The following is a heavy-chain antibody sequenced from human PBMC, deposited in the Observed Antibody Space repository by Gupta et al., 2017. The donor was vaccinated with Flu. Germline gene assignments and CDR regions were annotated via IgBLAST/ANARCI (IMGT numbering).Heavy chain of an antibody. CDR3: ARDEDNYGGDYGYYYYMDV. J-gene: IGHJ6*03. CDR2: TSYDDTKK. D-gene: IGHD2-21*02. Sequence: QVEMVQSVGGVVKPGGSLRLSCAASGFTFTRYAMHWVRQAPGKGLEWVAITSYDDTKKYYADSVKGRFTIARDSSKNSVYLQMNSLKPEDTAVYYCARDEDNYGGDYGYYYYMDVWGQGSTVTVSS. V-gene: IGHV3-30*04. CDR1: GFTFTRYA.